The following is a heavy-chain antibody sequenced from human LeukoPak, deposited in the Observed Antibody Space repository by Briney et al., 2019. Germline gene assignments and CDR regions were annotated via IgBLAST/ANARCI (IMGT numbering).Heavy chain of an antibody. Sequence: GGSLRLSCAASGFTFSSYSMNWVRQAPGKGLEWVSSISSSSSYIYYADSVKGRFTISRDNAKTSLYLQMNSLRAEDTAVYYCARDTNVLRYFDWCDYWGQGTLVTVSS. J-gene: IGHJ4*02. V-gene: IGHV3-21*01. CDR1: GFTFSSYS. D-gene: IGHD3-9*01. CDR3: ARDTNVLRYFDWCDY. CDR2: ISSSSSYI.